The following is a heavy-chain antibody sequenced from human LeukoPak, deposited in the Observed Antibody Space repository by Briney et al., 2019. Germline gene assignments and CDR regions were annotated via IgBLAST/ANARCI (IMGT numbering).Heavy chain of an antibody. J-gene: IGHJ5*02. D-gene: IGHD2-21*02. V-gene: IGHV3-30*04. CDR1: GFTFSSYA. CDR2: ISYDGSNK. Sequence: GGSLRLSCAASGFTFSSYAMHWVRQAPGKGLEWVAVISYDGSNKYYADSVKGRFTISRDNSKNTLYLQMNSLRAEDTAVYYCAREVGDPRKARFDPWGQGTLVTVSS. CDR3: AREVGDPRKARFDP.